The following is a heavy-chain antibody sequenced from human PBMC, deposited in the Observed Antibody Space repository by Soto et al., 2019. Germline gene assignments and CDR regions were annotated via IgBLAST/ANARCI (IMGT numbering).Heavy chain of an antibody. D-gene: IGHD1-26*01. CDR3: ARSVGDYYYSMDV. CDR2: FYYSGST. V-gene: IGHV4-39*01. J-gene: IGHJ6*02. CDR1: GASITSTSYH. Sequence: SETLSLTCTVSGASITSTSYHWGWIRQPQGKGLEWIGNFYYSGSTYYNPSLRSRVTISVDASKNQFSVKESSVTATDTAVYYCARSVGDYYYSMDVWGQGTTVTVSS.